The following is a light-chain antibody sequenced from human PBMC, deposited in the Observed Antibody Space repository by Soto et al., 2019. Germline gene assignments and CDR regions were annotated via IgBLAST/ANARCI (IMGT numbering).Light chain of an antibody. J-gene: IGLJ1*01. V-gene: IGLV2-8*01. CDR1: SSDVGGYNS. CDR2: EVS. Sequence: QSALTQPPSASGSSGQSVTISCTGTSSDVGGYNSVSWYQQHPGKAPKLIIYEVSERPSGVPDRFSGSKSGNTASLTVSGLQAEDEADYYCSSYAGINSFYVFGTGTKVTVL. CDR3: SSYAGINSFYV.